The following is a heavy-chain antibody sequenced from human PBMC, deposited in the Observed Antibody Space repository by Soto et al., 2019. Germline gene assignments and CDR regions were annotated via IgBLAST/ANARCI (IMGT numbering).Heavy chain of an antibody. CDR2: INPNSGGT. CDR3: ARERGSGAVAGDNDAFDI. Sequence: QVQLVQSGAEVKKPGASVKVSCKASGYTFTGYYMHWVRQAPGQGLEWMGWINPNSGGTNYAQKFQGWVTMTRDTSISTADMELSRLRSDDTAVYYCARERGSGAVAGDNDAFDIWGQGTMVTVSS. V-gene: IGHV1-2*04. J-gene: IGHJ3*02. D-gene: IGHD6-19*01. CDR1: GYTFTGYY.